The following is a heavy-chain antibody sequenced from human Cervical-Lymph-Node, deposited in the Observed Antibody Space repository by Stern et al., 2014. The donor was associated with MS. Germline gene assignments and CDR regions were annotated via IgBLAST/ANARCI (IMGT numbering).Heavy chain of an antibody. CDR2: IWYDGSNK. CDR3: ARSSSPSPYYYYGMDV. D-gene: IGHD6-13*01. Sequence: MQLVESGGGVVQPGRSLRLSCAASGFTFSSYGMHWVRQAPGKGLEWVAVIWYDGSNKYYADSVKGRFTISRDNSKNTLYLQMNSLRAEDTAVYYCARSSSPSPYYYYGMDVWGQGTTVPVPS. CDR1: GFTFSSYG. J-gene: IGHJ6*02. V-gene: IGHV3-33*01.